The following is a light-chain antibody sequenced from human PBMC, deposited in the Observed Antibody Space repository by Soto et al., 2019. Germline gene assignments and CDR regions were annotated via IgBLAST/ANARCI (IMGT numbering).Light chain of an antibody. CDR3: QQYGSSSYT. J-gene: IGKJ2*01. Sequence: EIVLTQSPGTLSLSPGERATLSCRASQSVSSSYLAWYQKKPDQAPRLLIYGASSRATGIPDRFSGSGSGTDFTLTISRLEPEDFAVYYCQQYGSSSYTFGQGTKLEIK. CDR2: GAS. V-gene: IGKV3-20*01. CDR1: QSVSSSY.